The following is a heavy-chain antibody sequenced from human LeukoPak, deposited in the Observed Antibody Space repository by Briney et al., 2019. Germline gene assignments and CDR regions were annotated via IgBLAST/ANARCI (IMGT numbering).Heavy chain of an antibody. D-gene: IGHD5-18*01. CDR3: ARDHSYGPFDY. J-gene: IGHJ4*02. CDR2: IYYSGST. CDR1: GGSITSGRYF. Sequence: SQTLSLTCTVSGGSITSGRYFWSWIRQPPGKGLEWIGYIYYSGSTNYNPSLKSRVTISVDTSKNQFSLKLSSVTAADTAVYYCARDHSYGPFDYWGQGTLVTVSS. V-gene: IGHV4-61*01.